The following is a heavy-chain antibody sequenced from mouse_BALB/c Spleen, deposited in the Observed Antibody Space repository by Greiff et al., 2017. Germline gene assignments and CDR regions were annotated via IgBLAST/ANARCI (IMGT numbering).Heavy chain of an antibody. D-gene: IGHD2-4*01. CDR1: GYTFTSYW. CDR3: ARSTSTMITTGAMDY. J-gene: IGHJ4*01. CDR2: IAPGSGST. V-gene: IGHV1S41*01. Sequence: DLVKPGASVKLSCKASGYTFTSYWINWIKQRPGQGLEWLGRIAPGSGSTYYNEMFKGKATLTVDTSSSTAYIQLSSLSSEDSAVYFCARSTSTMITTGAMDYWGQGTSVTVSS.